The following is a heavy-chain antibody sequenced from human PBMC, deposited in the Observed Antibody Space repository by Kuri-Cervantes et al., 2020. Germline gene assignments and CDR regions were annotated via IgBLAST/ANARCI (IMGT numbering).Heavy chain of an antibody. Sequence: GGSLRLSCAASGFTFSSYGMHWVRQAPGKGLEWVSVMSGSGGSTYYADSVKGRFTISRDNSKNTLYLQLHSLRAEDTAVYYCASSGSYYPFDYWGQGTLVTVSS. V-gene: IGHV3-23*01. CDR2: MSGSGGST. J-gene: IGHJ4*02. CDR3: ASSGSYYPFDY. CDR1: GFTFSSYG. D-gene: IGHD1-26*01.